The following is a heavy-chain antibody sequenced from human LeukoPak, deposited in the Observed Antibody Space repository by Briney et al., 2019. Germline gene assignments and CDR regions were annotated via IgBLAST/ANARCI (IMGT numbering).Heavy chain of an antibody. D-gene: IGHD3-22*01. CDR1: GFTFSAYG. J-gene: IGHJ4*02. CDR2: ISGSGGST. V-gene: IGHV3-23*01. CDR3: TIRGYYYDSSGYYRRQYYFDY. Sequence: GGSLRLSCATSGFTFSAYGMHWVRQAPVKGLEWVSAISGSGGSTYYADSVKGRFTISRDNSKNTLYLQMNSLKTEDTAVYYCTIRGYYYDSSGYYRRQYYFDYWGQGTLVTVSS.